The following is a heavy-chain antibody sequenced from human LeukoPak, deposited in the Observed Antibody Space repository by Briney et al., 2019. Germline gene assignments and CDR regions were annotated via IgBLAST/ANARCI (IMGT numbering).Heavy chain of an antibody. CDR1: GFTFSSYS. V-gene: IGHV3-21*01. J-gene: IGHJ4*02. CDR3: ASSEGSGSYRY. D-gene: IGHD3-10*01. CDR2: ISSSSSYI. Sequence: GGSLRLSCAASGFTFSSYSMNWVRQAPGKGLEWVSSISSSSSYIYYADSVKGRFTISRDNAKNSLYLQMNSLRAEDTAVYYCASSEGSGSYRYWGQGTLVTVSS.